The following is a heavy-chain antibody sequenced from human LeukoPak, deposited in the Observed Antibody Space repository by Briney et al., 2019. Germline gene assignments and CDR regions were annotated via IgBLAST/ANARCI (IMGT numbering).Heavy chain of an antibody. CDR3: ARAPSEIGGYYPEYFRH. V-gene: IGHV3-74*01. Sequence: GGSLRLSCAASGFTFSRYWMHWVRQAPGKRLVWVSRIKSDGGTNYADSVKGRFTISRDNAKNTVSLQMNSLRAEDTGVYYCARAPSEIGGYYPEYFRHWGQGTRVTVSS. D-gene: IGHD3-22*01. J-gene: IGHJ1*01. CDR1: GFTFSRYW. CDR2: IKSDGGT.